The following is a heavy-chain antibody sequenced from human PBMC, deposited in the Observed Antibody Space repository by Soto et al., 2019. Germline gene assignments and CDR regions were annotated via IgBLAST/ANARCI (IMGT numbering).Heavy chain of an antibody. Sequence: EVQLVESGGGLVQPGRSLRLSCAASGFTFDDYAMHWVRQAPGKGLEWVSGISWNSGSTGYVDSVKGRFTISRDNAKNSLYLQMNSLTAEDTALYYCAKDPAYDSSAYLDYWGQGTLVTVSS. CDR3: AKDPAYDSSAYLDY. CDR2: ISWNSGST. CDR1: GFTFDDYA. V-gene: IGHV3-9*01. J-gene: IGHJ4*02. D-gene: IGHD3-22*01.